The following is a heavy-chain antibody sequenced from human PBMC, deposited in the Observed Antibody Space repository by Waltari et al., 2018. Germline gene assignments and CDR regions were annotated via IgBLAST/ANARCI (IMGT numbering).Heavy chain of an antibody. CDR1: GGSISSYY. V-gene: IGHV4-59*01. CDR3: ARVERAAAVAFDI. Sequence: QVQLQESGPGLVKPSETLSLTCTVSGGSISSYYWSWIRQPPGKGLEWIGYIYYSGGTNYNPSPKSRVTIAVDTSKNRFSLKRSAVTAADTAVYYCARVERAAAVAFDIWGQGTMVTVSS. CDR2: IYYSGGT. D-gene: IGHD6-13*01. J-gene: IGHJ3*02.